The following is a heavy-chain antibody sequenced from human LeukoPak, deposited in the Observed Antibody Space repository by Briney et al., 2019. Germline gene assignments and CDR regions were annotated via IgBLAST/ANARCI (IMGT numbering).Heavy chain of an antibody. Sequence: PGGSLRLSCAASGFTFSSYGMHWVRQAPGKGLEWVAFIRYDGSNKYYADSVKGRFTISRDNSKNTLYLQMNSLRAEDTAVYYCAPSYTYYYGSGSYPIDYRGQGTLVTVSS. V-gene: IGHV3-30*02. CDR1: GFTFSSYG. CDR2: IRYDGSNK. D-gene: IGHD3-10*01. CDR3: APSYTYYYGSGSYPIDY. J-gene: IGHJ4*02.